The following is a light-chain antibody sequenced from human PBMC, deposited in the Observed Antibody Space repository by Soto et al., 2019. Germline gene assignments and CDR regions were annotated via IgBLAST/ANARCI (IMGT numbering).Light chain of an antibody. CDR3: CSFTNTSTWV. V-gene: IGLV2-23*01. Sequence: QSALTQPASVSGSPGQSITISCTGSSSDVGSYNFVSWFQQHPGKAPKLMVYEGSKRPSGVSNHFSGSKSGNTASLTISGLQAEDEADYYCCSFTNTSTWVFGGGTKVTVL. J-gene: IGLJ3*02. CDR1: SSDVGSYNF. CDR2: EGS.